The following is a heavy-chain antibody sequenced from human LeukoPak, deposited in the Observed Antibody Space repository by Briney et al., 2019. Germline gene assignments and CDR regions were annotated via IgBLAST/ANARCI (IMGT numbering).Heavy chain of an antibody. D-gene: IGHD6-13*01. CDR2: IYYSGST. CDR3: ARAKAAAGSEDYYYYYMDV. V-gene: IGHV4-39*07. CDR1: GDSIRSSSYY. J-gene: IGHJ6*03. Sequence: PSETLSLTCTVSGDSIRSSSYYWGWIRQPPGKELEWIGSIYYSGSTYYSPSLKSRVTISVDTSKNQFSLKLSSVTVADTAVYYCARAKAAAGSEDYYYYYMDVWGKGTTVTVSS.